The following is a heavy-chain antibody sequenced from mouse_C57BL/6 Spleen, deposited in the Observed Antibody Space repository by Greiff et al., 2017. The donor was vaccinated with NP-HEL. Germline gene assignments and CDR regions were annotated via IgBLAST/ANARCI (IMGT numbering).Heavy chain of an antibody. CDR3: TGRSSLAY. CDR2: IRLKSDNYAT. D-gene: IGHD1-1*01. Sequence: EVKVVESGGGLVQPGGSMKLSCVASGFTFSNYWMNWVRQSPEKGLEWVAQIRLKSDNYATHYAESVKGRFTISRDDSKSSVYLQMNNLRAEDTGIYYCTGRSSLAYWGQGTLVTVSA. V-gene: IGHV6-3*01. J-gene: IGHJ3*01. CDR1: GFTFSNYW.